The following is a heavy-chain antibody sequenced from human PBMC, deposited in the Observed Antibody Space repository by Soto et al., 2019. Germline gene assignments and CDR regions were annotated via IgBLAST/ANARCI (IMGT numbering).Heavy chain of an antibody. CDR1: GGSISSGDYY. V-gene: IGHV4-30-4*01. CDR3: ARDSGSSGIDFDY. CDR2: IYYSGST. Sequence: SETLSLTCTVSGGSISSGDYYWSWIRHPPGKGLEWIGYIYYSGSTYYNPSLKSRVTISVDTSKNQFSLKLSSVTAADTAVYYCARDSGSSGIDFDYWGQGTLVTVSS. D-gene: IGHD3-22*01. J-gene: IGHJ4*02.